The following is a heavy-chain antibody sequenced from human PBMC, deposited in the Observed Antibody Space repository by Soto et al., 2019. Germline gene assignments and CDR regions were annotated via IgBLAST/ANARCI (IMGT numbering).Heavy chain of an antibody. V-gene: IGHV4-30-2*01. D-gene: IGHD6-19*01. CDR2: IYHSGST. CDR3: ARVVWSSGWLFDY. CDR1: GGSISSGGYS. J-gene: IGHJ4*02. Sequence: SETLSLTCAVSGGSISSGGYSWSWIRQPPGKGLEWIGYIYHSGSTYYNQSLKSRVTISVDRSKNQFSLKLSSVTAADTAVYYCARVVWSSGWLFDYWGQGTLVTVSS.